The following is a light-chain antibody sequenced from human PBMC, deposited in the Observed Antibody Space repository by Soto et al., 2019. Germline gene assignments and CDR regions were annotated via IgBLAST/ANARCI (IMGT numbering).Light chain of an antibody. CDR2: GAS. CDR3: QQYGSSPYT. V-gene: IGKV3-20*01. J-gene: IGKJ2*01. Sequence: EIVLTQSPGTLSLSPGERATLSCRASQSVSSSYLAWYKQKPGQAPRLLIYGASSRATGIPDRFSGSGSGTEFTLTISRLEPEDYAVYYCQQYGSSPYTFGQGTKLEIK. CDR1: QSVSSSY.